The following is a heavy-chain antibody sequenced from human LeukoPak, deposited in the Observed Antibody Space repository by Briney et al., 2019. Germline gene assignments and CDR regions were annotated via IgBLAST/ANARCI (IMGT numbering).Heavy chain of an antibody. J-gene: IGHJ4*02. CDR2: ISGSGDPT. Sequence: PGGSLRLSCEASGFTFITYGMTWVRQAPGKGLEWVAGISGSGDPTYYADSVKGRFTISRDNSKNTLYLQMNSLRAEDTAVYYCAGRYDSSGYPLHWGQGTLVTVSS. CDR1: GFTFITYG. CDR3: AGRYDSSGYPLH. V-gene: IGHV3-23*01. D-gene: IGHD3-22*01.